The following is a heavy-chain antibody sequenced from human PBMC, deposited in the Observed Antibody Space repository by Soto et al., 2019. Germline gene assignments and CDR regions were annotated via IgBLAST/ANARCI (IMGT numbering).Heavy chain of an antibody. CDR1: GYSFTDYW. J-gene: IGHJ4*02. CDR2: IYPDDSDT. D-gene: IGHD2-21*01. V-gene: IGHV5-51*01. Sequence: GESLKISCKGSGYSFTDYWIGWVRQMPAKGLEWMGLIYPDDSDTRYSLSFQGQVIISADKSINTAYLQWSSLKASDTAMYYYARRKSDCDTINCYLFDDWGQGTLVTVSS. CDR3: ARRKSDCDTINCYLFDD.